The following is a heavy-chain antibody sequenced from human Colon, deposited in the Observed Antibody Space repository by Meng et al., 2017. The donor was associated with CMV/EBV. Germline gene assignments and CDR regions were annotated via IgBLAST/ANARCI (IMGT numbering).Heavy chain of an antibody. CDR3: VRESSDHYDPIGFPHY. CDR1: GYTFPSYG. CDR2: ISAYNGDT. V-gene: IGHV1-18*01. D-gene: IGHD3-22*01. Sequence: GESLKVSCKAAGYTFPSYGISWVRQAPGQGLEWMGWISAYNGDTNYPQKLQGRLTMTTDTSTSTAYMELRSLRSDNTAVYYCVRESSDHYDPIGFPHYWGQGTLVTVSS. J-gene: IGHJ4*02.